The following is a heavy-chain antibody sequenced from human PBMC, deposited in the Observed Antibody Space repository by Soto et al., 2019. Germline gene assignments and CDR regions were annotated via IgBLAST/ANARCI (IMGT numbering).Heavy chain of an antibody. CDR1: FTSSSYW. CDR2: IKQDGSEK. CDR3: ARIASAGRGWDV. D-gene: IGHD6-13*01. V-gene: IGHV3-7*01. Sequence: EVQLVESGGGLVQPGFTSSSYWMSWGRQAPVKGLEWVGNIKQDGSEKNYVDFVKGRFTIPRDNAKNSLYLQMNSLRAEDTAVYYCARIASAGRGWDVWGQGTTVVVSS. J-gene: IGHJ6*02.